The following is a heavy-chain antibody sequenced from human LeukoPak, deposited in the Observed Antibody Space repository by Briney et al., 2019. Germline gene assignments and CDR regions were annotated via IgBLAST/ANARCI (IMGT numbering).Heavy chain of an antibody. CDR1: GFILKDHA. J-gene: IGHJ4*02. CDR2: IMWDSSRK. D-gene: IGHD2-15*01. Sequence: GRSLRLSCAASGFILKDHAMHWVRHVPGKGLEWVSGIMWDSSRKDYADSVKGRFTVSRDNAKNLLYLEMNNLRVEDTALYYCTKDTSAGGADYWGQGTLVTVSS. V-gene: IGHV3-9*01. CDR3: TKDTSAGGADY.